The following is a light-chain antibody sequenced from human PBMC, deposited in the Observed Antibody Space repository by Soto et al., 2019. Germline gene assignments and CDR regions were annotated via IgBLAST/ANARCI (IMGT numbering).Light chain of an antibody. V-gene: IGLV2-8*01. Sequence: QSALTQPPSASGSPGQSVTISCTGTSSDVGTYNYVSWHQQYPGKAPKLLIYEVSKRPSGVPDRFSGPKSGNTASLTVSGLQAGDEADYYCISYARSDTYVFGTGTKVTVL. CDR2: EVS. CDR3: ISYARSDTYV. J-gene: IGLJ1*01. CDR1: SSDVGTYNY.